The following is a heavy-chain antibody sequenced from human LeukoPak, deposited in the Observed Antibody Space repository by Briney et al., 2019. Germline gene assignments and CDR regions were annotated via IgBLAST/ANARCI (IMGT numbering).Heavy chain of an antibody. CDR1: GLTFSEYA. CDR2: IGVSGGST. CDR3: AKSPDIVVVPAAYD. Sequence: GGSLRLSCAASGLTFSEYAMSWVRQVPGMGLEWVSTIGVSGGSTNYAGSVRGRFTISRDNSKNTLYLQINSLRADDTAVYYCAKSPDIVVVPAAYDWGQGTLVTVSS. J-gene: IGHJ4*02. D-gene: IGHD2-2*01. V-gene: IGHV3-23*01.